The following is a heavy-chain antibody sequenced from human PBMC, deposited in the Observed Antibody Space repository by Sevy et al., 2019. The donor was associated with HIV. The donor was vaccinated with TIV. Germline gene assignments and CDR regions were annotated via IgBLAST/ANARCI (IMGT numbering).Heavy chain of an antibody. D-gene: IGHD3-16*01. V-gene: IGHV3-23*01. Sequence: GGSLRLSCAASAFSFNTYAMSWVRRAPGKGLEWVLTISGSGDSTFYSDSVKGRFTISRDNSKNTLYLQMNSLRAEDTAVYYCAKPRGSFYFDYWGQGTLVTVSS. CDR2: ISGSGDST. CDR1: AFSFNTYA. CDR3: AKPRGSFYFDY. J-gene: IGHJ4*02.